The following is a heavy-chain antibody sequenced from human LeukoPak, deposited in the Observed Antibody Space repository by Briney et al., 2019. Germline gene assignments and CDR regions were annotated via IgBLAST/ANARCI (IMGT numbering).Heavy chain of an antibody. J-gene: IGHJ4*02. CDR2: ISSSSSYI. CDR1: GFTFSSYS. V-gene: IGHV3-21*01. CDR3: ARDPLIYDSSGHFDY. Sequence: PGRSLRLSCAASGFTFSSYSMNWVRQAPGKGLEWVSSISSSSSYIYYADSVKGRFTISRDNAKNSLYLQMNSLRAEDTAVYYCARDPLIYDSSGHFDYWGQGTLVTVSS. D-gene: IGHD3-22*01.